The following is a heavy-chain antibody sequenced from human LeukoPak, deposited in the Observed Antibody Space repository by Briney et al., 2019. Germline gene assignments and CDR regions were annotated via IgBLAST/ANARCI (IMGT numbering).Heavy chain of an antibody. D-gene: IGHD6-13*01. CDR3: AKGSQFSSWD. CDR2: IRYDGSNT. V-gene: IGHV3-30*02. CDR1: GFTFSDDG. J-gene: IGHJ4*02. Sequence: PGGSLRLSCGATGFTFSDDGMHWVRQAPDKGLEWVAFIRYDGSNTYYADSVKGRFTISRDNSENTLYLQMNSLRAEDTAVYYCAKGSQFSSWDWGQGTLVTVSS.